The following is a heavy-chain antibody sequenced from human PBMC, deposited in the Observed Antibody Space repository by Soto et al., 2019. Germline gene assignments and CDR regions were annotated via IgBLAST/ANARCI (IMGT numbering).Heavy chain of an antibody. V-gene: IGHV1-18*01. CDR1: GYTFSSYG. D-gene: IGHD2-15*01. CDR3: ARTLNEWSLVLD. Sequence: QVKLVQSGGEVKKPGASVKISCKASGYTFSSYGISWVRKAPGQGLEWMGWISAYNGNTNYAQKFQGRVTMTTDTPTSTAYKELRSLRSDDKAIYYCARTLNEWSLVLDWGQGTLVTVSS. J-gene: IGHJ4*02. CDR2: ISAYNGNT.